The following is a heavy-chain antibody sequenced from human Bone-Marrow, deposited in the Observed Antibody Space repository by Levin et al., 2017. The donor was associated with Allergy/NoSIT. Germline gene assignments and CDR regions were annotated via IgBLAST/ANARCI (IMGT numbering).Heavy chain of an antibody. CDR2: ISPNGGDT. J-gene: IGHJ1*01. CDR1: RHSFSSYY. CDR3: VLVDTSGYVFQH. D-gene: IGHD3-22*01. V-gene: IGHV1-46*01. Sequence: ASVKVSCEASRHSFSSYYIHWLRQAPGQGPEWMGFISPNGGDTTYAQKFQGRVSMTMDTSTTAFYMDLPSLESDDTAVYYCVLVDTSGYVFQHWGQGTLVTVSS.